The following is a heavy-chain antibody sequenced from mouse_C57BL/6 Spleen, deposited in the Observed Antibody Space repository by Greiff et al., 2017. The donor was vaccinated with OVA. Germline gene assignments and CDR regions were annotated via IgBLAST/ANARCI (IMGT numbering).Heavy chain of an antibody. J-gene: IGHJ2*01. Sequence: QVQLQQPGAELVKPGASVKMSCTASGYTFTSYWITWVKQRPGQGLEWIGDIYPGSGSTNYNEKFKSKATLTVDTSSSTAYMQLSSLTSEDSAVYYCARHITTVPKGYFDYWGQGTTLTVSS. D-gene: IGHD1-1*01. V-gene: IGHV1-55*01. CDR3: ARHITTVPKGYFDY. CDR2: IYPGSGST. CDR1: GYTFTSYW.